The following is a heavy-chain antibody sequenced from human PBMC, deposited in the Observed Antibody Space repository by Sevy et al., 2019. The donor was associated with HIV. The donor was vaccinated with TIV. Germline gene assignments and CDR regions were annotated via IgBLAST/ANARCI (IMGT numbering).Heavy chain of an antibody. CDR1: GFTFSSYG. D-gene: IGHD6-19*01. Sequence: GGSLRLSCAASGFTFSSYGMHWVRQAPGKGLEWVAVIWYDGSNKYYADSVKGRFTISRDNSKNTLYLQMNSLRAEDTAVYYCAKDRIAVAGHPSYFDYWGQGTLVTVSS. V-gene: IGHV3-33*06. CDR3: AKDRIAVAGHPSYFDY. CDR2: IWYDGSNK. J-gene: IGHJ4*02.